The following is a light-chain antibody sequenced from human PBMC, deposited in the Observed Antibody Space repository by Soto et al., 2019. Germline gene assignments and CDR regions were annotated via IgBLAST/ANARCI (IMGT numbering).Light chain of an antibody. CDR2: EVS. V-gene: IGLV2-14*01. CDR1: ISDVGGYNY. CDR3: SSYTSGSTFYV. J-gene: IGLJ1*01. Sequence: QSALTQPASVSGSAGQSITISCTGTISDVGGYNYVSWYQQHPGKAPKLMIYEVSNRPSGVSNRFSGSKSGNTASLTISGLQAEDEADYYCSSYTSGSTFYVFGTGTKVTVL.